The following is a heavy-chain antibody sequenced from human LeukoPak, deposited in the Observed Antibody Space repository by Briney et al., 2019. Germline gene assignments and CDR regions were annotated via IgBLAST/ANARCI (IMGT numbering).Heavy chain of an antibody. V-gene: IGHV3-66*01. CDR3: ARVPTGGYYFDY. CDR1: GFTVSSNY. D-gene: IGHD1-1*01. J-gene: IGHJ4*02. CDR2: IYSGGST. Sequence: PGGSLRLSCAASGFTVSSNYMSWVRQAPGKGLEWDSVIYSGGSTYYADSVKGRSTIPRDNSKNTLYLQINSLRAEDTAVYYCARVPTGGYYFDYWGQGTLVTVSS.